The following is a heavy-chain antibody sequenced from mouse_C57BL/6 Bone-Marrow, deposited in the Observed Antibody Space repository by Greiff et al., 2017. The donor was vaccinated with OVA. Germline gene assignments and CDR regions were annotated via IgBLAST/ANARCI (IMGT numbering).Heavy chain of an antibody. CDR3: ATNYDYDWYFDV. J-gene: IGHJ1*03. Sequence: DVKLVESGGGLVKPGGSLKLSCAASGFTFSDYGMRWVRQAPEKGLEWVAYISSGSSTIYYADTVKGRFTISRDNAKNTLFLQMTSLRSEDTAMYYCATNYDYDWYFDVWGTGTTVTVSS. D-gene: IGHD2-4*01. V-gene: IGHV5-17*01. CDR1: GFTFSDYG. CDR2: ISSGSSTI.